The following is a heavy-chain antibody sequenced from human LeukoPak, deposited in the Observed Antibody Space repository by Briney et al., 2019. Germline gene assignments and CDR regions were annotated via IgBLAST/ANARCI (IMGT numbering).Heavy chain of an antibody. CDR2: IVPIFGTA. J-gene: IGHJ5*02. V-gene: IGHV1-69*13. Sequence: RASVNVSCKASGGTFSSYAISWVRQAPGQGLEWMGGIVPIFGTANYAQKFQGRVTITADESTSTAYMELSSLRSEDTAVYYCARVGYCSSTSCYDWFDPWGQGTLVTVSS. D-gene: IGHD2-2*01. CDR1: GGTFSSYA. CDR3: ARVGYCSSTSCYDWFDP.